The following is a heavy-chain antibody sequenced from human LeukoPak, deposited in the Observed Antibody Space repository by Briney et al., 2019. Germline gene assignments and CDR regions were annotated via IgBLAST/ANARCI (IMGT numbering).Heavy chain of an antibody. Sequence: GGSLRLSCAASGFTFSSYGMHWVRQAPGKGLEWVAFIRYDGSNKYYADSVKGRFTISRDNSKNTLYLQMNSLRAEDTAVYYCAKDVGGGRMVGATRDYYYMDVWGQGTLVTVSS. J-gene: IGHJ6*03. V-gene: IGHV3-30*02. CDR1: GFTFSSYG. D-gene: IGHD1-26*01. CDR2: IRYDGSNK. CDR3: AKDVGGGRMVGATRDYYYMDV.